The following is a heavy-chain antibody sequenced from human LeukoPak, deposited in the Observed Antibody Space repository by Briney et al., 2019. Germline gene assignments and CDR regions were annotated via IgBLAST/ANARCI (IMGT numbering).Heavy chain of an antibody. CDR3: AREIAAAGSYYFDY. CDR1: GYTFTSYA. Sequence: ASVKVSCKASGYTFTSYAMHWVRQAPGQRLEWMGWINAGNGNTKYSQKFQGRVTITRDTSASTAYMELSSLRSEDTAVYYCAREIAAAGSYYFDYWGQGTLVTVSS. CDR2: INAGNGNT. J-gene: IGHJ4*02. D-gene: IGHD6-13*01. V-gene: IGHV1-3*01.